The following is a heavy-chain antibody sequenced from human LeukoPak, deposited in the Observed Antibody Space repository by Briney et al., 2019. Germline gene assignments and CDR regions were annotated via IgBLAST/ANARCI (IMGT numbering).Heavy chain of an antibody. V-gene: IGHV3-9*01. D-gene: IGHD3-10*01. CDR2: ISWNSGSI. Sequence: PGGSLRLSCAASGFTFDDYAMHWVRQAPGKGLEWVSGISWNSGSIGYADSVKGRFTISRDNAKNSLYLQMNSLRAEDTALYYCAKKGGGGSGSYSHRVRGYFDYWGQGTLVTVSS. CDR3: AKKGGGGSGSYSHRVRGYFDY. J-gene: IGHJ4*02. CDR1: GFTFDDYA.